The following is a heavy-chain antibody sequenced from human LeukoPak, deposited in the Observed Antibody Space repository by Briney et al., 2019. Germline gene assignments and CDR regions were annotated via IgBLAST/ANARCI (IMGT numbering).Heavy chain of an antibody. CDR2: INPSGGSA. CDR1: GYTFTSYY. CDR3: ARESYYYDSSGYQGAFDI. V-gene: IGHV1-46*01. J-gene: IGHJ3*02. Sequence: ASVKVSCKASGYTFTSYYMHWVRQAPGQGLEWMGIINPSGGSASYAQKFQGRVTMTRDTSTSTVYMELSSLRSEDTAVYYCARESYYYDSSGYQGAFDIWGQGTMVTVSS. D-gene: IGHD3-22*01.